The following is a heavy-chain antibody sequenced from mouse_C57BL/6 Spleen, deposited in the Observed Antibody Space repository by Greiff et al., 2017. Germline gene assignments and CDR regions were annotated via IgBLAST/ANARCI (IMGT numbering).Heavy chain of an antibody. Sequence: QVQLQQPGAELVRPGSSVKLSCKASGYTFTSYWMDWVKQRPGQGLEWIGNIYPSDSETHYNQKFKDKATLTVDKSSSTAYMQLSSLTSEDSAVYYWARGDYGSSHWYFDVWGTGTTVTVSS. CDR2: IYPSDSET. V-gene: IGHV1-61*01. D-gene: IGHD1-1*01. CDR1: GYTFTSYW. J-gene: IGHJ1*03. CDR3: ARGDYGSSHWYFDV.